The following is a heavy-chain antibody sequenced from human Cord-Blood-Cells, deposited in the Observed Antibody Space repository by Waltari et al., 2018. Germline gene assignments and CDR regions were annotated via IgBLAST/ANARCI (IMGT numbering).Heavy chain of an antibody. D-gene: IGHD2-2*02. V-gene: IGHV4-39*01. J-gene: IGHJ5*02. CDR3: ARHLRVVPAAIGGFDP. CDR1: AGSISGSSHY. Sequence: QLQLQESRPRLVNPSETLSPTSTVSAGSISGSSHYWGGIRHPPGKELEWIGSINYSGSTYYNPSLKSRVTISVDTSKTQFSLKLSSVTAADTAVYNCARHLRVVPAAIGGFDPWGQGTLVTVSS. CDR2: INYSGST.